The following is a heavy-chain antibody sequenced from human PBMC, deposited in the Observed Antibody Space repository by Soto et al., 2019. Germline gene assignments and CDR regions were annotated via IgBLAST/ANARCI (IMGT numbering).Heavy chain of an antibody. J-gene: IGHJ6*02. CDR1: GGSFSGYY. Sequence: SETLSLTCAVYGGSFSGYYWSWIRQPPGKGLEWIGEINHSGSTNYNPSLKSRVTISVDTSKNQFSLKLSSVTAADTAVYYCARDLSRYNWKGRYYYYGMDVWGQGTTVTVSS. D-gene: IGHD1-1*01. V-gene: IGHV4-34*01. CDR3: ARDLSRYNWKGRYYYYGMDV. CDR2: INHSGST.